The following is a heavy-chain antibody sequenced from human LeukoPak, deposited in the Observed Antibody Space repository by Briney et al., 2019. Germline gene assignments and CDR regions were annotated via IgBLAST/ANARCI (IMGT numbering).Heavy chain of an antibody. CDR2: FIPIFGTA. V-gene: IGHV1-69*05. CDR1: GATFSSYA. Sequence: SVTLSCTASGATFSSYAISWVRQAPGQGLGWMGGFIPIFGTANYAQKFQGRVTITTDESTSTAYMELSSLRSEDTAVYYCARGDLRYFDWLLRRYYYYYMDVWGKGTTVTVSS. J-gene: IGHJ6*03. D-gene: IGHD3-9*01. CDR3: ARGDLRYFDWLLRRYYYYYMDV.